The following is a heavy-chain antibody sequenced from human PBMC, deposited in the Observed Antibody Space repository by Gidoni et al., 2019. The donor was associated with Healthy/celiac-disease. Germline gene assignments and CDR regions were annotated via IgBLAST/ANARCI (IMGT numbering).Heavy chain of an antibody. CDR2: IYPGDSDT. CDR3: ARLGLIYGDYRTAYNWFDP. V-gene: IGHV5-51*01. J-gene: IGHJ5*02. D-gene: IGHD4-17*01. CDR1: GYSFTHYW. Sequence: EVQLVQSGAEVKKPGESRKISCKGSGYSFTHYWIGWVRQMPGNGLEWLGIIYPGDSDTRYSPSFQGQVTISADKSISTAYLQWSSLKASDTAMYYCARLGLIYGDYRTAYNWFDPWGQGTLVTVSS.